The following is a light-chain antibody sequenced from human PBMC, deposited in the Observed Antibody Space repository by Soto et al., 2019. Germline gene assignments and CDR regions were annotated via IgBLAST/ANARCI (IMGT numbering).Light chain of an antibody. Sequence: DIQMPQSPPSLSASVGDRVTITCQASQDISNYLNWYQQKLGKAPKLLIYYASNLETGVPSRFSGSGSGTHFTFTITSLQPEDSATYYCQHFDNLPLSFGPGTKVHIK. CDR2: YAS. CDR1: QDISNY. V-gene: IGKV1-33*01. J-gene: IGKJ3*01. CDR3: QHFDNLPLS.